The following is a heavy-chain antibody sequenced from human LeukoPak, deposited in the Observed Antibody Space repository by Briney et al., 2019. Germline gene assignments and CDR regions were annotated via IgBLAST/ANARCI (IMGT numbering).Heavy chain of an antibody. V-gene: IGHV3-7*03. Sequence: GSLRLSCAASGITLSNHWMTWVRQVPGRGPEWVANVNRDGSETYYLDSVKGRFTISKDNAKNSLYLQMNSLRAEDTALYHCARNNGMDVWGQGTTVIVSS. CDR3: ARNNGMDV. CDR2: VNRDGSET. CDR1: GITLSNHW. J-gene: IGHJ6*02.